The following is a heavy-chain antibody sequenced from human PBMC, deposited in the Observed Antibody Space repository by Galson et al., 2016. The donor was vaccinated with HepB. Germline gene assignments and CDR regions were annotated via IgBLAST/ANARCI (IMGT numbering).Heavy chain of an antibody. D-gene: IGHD3-10*01. CDR1: GESFGGYF. CDR3: ARDGFSGFGSFFDY. Sequence: EILSPTCTVSGESFGGYFWSWIRQPPGKGLEWIGEVNHRGTTNYDPSLESRVTISADTAKNPFSLKLSSVTAEDTAVYFCARDGFSGFGSFFDYWGHGALVTVSS. CDR2: VNHRGTT. J-gene: IGHJ4*01. V-gene: IGHV4-34*01.